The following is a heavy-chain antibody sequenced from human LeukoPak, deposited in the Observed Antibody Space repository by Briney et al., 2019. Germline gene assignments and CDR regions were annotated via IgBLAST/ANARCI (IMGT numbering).Heavy chain of an antibody. CDR3: AKGTPFDF. D-gene: IGHD1/OR15-1a*01. CDR1: FPVTNGFH. CDR2: VHHTGTT. V-gene: IGHV4-38-2*02. Sequence: SETLSLTCSVSFPVTNGFHWAWIRQPPGKGLEFMGYVHHTGTTYYNPSLNSRVTISVDTSKYQFSLRLTSVTAADTAVYFCAKGTPFDFWGQGRLVTVSS. J-gene: IGHJ4*02.